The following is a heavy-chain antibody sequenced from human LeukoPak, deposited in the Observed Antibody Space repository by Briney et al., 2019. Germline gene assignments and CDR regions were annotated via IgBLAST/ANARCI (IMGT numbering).Heavy chain of an antibody. CDR3: ARQFAGSSVWCYDY. D-gene: IGHD6-19*01. V-gene: IGHV5-51*01. Sequence: KVGESLKISCKGSGYSFTSYWIGWVRQMPGKGLEWMGIIYPGDSDTRYSPSYEGQVTISADKSITTAYLQWSSLKASDSAMYYCARQFAGSSVWCYDYLGQGTLVTVSS. CDR1: GYSFTSYW. J-gene: IGHJ4*02. CDR2: IYPGDSDT.